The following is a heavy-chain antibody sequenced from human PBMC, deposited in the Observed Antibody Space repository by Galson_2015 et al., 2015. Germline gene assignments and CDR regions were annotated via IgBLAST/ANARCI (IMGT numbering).Heavy chain of an antibody. Sequence: SLRLSCAASGFTVSSNYMSWVRQAPGKGLEWVSVIYSGGSTYYADSVKGRFTISRDNSKNTPYLQMNSLRAEDTAVYYCARDLLGSGSYYLGGFDYWGQGTLVTVSS. CDR1: GFTVSSNY. CDR2: IYSGGST. J-gene: IGHJ4*02. CDR3: ARDLLGSGSYYLGGFDY. V-gene: IGHV3-53*01. D-gene: IGHD1-26*01.